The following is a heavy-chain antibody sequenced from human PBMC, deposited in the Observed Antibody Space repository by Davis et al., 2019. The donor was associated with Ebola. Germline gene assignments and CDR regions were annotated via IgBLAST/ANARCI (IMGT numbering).Heavy chain of an antibody. V-gene: IGHV3-23*01. CDR2: ISGTGKNT. CDR3: AKDPSENGYNDYYFDY. D-gene: IGHD5-24*01. CDR1: GFTLISYA. Sequence: GGSLRLSCEASGFTLISYAMSWVRQAPGKGLEWVSHISGTGKNTDYADSVKGRFTISRDNSKNTLYLQMNSLRAEDTAVYYCAKDPSENGYNDYYFDYWGQGTLVTVSS. J-gene: IGHJ4*02.